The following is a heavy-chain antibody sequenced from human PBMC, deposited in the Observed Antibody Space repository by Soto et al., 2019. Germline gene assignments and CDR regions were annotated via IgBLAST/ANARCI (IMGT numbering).Heavy chain of an antibody. J-gene: IGHJ5*02. Sequence: GASVKVSCKASGYTFTGYYMHWVRQAPGQGLEWMGWINPNSGGTNYAQKFQGWVTMTRDTSISTAYMELSRPRSDDTAVYYCARDPSSATTVTTSNNWFDPWGQGTLVTVSS. D-gene: IGHD4-17*01. CDR3: ARDPSSATTVTTSNNWFDP. CDR2: INPNSGGT. CDR1: GYTFTGYY. V-gene: IGHV1-2*04.